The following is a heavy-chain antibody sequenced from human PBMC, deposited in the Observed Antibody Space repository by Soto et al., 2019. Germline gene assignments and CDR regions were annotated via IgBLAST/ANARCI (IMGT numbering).Heavy chain of an antibody. D-gene: IGHD6-13*01. J-gene: IGHJ4*02. CDR3: AKVSSLAADPFDY. CDR1: GGSMSSYY. CDR2: IHYGGGT. V-gene: IGHV4-59*01. Sequence: SETLSLTCTVSGGSMSSYYWTWIRQPPGKGLEWIGFIHYGGGTVYNPSLKSRVTISVDTSKNQFSLKLSSVTAADTAVYYCAKVSSLAADPFDYWGQGTLVTVSS.